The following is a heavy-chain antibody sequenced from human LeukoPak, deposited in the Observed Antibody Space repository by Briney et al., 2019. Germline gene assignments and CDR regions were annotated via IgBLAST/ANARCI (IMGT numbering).Heavy chain of an antibody. CDR1: GFSFSSYE. D-gene: IGHD3-10*01. CDR3: ARELSGSSFGDY. V-gene: IGHV3-48*03. J-gene: IGHJ4*02. Sequence: GGSLRLSCAASGFSFSSYEMNWVRQAPGKGLEWLSYISGNGSTIYYADSVKGRFTISRDNTKNSLYLQMNSLRAEDTAVYYCARELSGSSFGDYWGQGTLVTVSS. CDR2: ISGNGSTI.